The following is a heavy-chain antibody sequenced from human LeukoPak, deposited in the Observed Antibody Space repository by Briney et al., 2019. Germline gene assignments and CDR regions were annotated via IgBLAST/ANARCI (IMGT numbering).Heavy chain of an antibody. CDR1: GFTFSSYS. V-gene: IGHV3-48*02. Sequence: GGSLRLPCAASGFTFSSYSMNWVRQAPGKGLEWVSFISDSSATIYYADSVKGRFAISRDNAKNSLYLQMNSLRDEDTAVYYCARAPGVGYYYYYAMDVWGQGTTVTVSS. CDR2: ISDSSATI. CDR3: ARAPGVGYYYYYAMDV. D-gene: IGHD1-26*01. J-gene: IGHJ6*02.